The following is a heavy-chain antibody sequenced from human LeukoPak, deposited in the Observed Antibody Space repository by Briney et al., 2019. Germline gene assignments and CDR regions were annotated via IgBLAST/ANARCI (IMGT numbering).Heavy chain of an antibody. V-gene: IGHV4-59*01. CDR3: ARSKWELIDY. CDR2: IYYSGTT. Sequence: SETLSLTCTVSGGSISSYYWSWIRQPPGKGPEWIGYIYYSGTTNYNPSLKSRVTISVDTSKNQFSLKLSSVTAADTAVYYCARSKWELIDYWGQGTLVTVSS. J-gene: IGHJ4*02. D-gene: IGHD1-26*01. CDR1: GGSISSYY.